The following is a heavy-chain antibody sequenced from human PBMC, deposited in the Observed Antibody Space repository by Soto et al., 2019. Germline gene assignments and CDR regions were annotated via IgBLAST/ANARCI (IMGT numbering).Heavy chain of an antibody. Sequence: QITLKESGPTLVKPTQALTLTCAFSGFSLSTNGRGVGWIRQPSGKALDWLALIYCNYDKRFSPSPKSRLTITKDTTKTQVVLTMTNMDPVDTATYYCAHRGYGDYPRDNWFDPWGQGTLVTVSS. D-gene: IGHD4-17*01. CDR1: GFSLSTNGRG. J-gene: IGHJ5*02. CDR2: IYCNYDK. V-gene: IGHV2-5*01. CDR3: AHRGYGDYPRDNWFDP.